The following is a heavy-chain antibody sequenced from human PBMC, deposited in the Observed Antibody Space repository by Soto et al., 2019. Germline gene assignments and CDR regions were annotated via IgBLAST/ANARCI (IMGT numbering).Heavy chain of an antibody. CDR3: ATGRYSGYGTDY. V-gene: IGHV1-24*01. CDR2: FDPEDGET. Sequence: GASVKVSCKVSGYTLTESSMHWVRQAPGKGLEWMGGFDPEDGETIYAQKFQGRVTMTEDTSTDTAYMELSSLRSEDTAVYYCATGRYSGYGTDYWGQGTLVTVSS. D-gene: IGHD5-12*01. CDR1: GYTLTESS. J-gene: IGHJ4*02.